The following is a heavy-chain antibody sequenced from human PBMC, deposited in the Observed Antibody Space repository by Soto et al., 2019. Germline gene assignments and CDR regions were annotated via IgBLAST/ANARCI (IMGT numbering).Heavy chain of an antibody. Sequence: EVRLWESGGGLVQPGGSLRLSCAASGFTFSSYAMSWLRQAPGKGLEWVSLIRGSGGTTKYADSVIGRFTISRDNSKSTLYLEMNSLRDEDTAVYYCAKARYTDGGYQFDCWGQGPLVSVSS. CDR2: IRGSGGTT. CDR1: GFTFSSYA. J-gene: IGHJ4*02. CDR3: AKARYTDGGYQFDC. V-gene: IGHV3-23*01. D-gene: IGHD2-2*02.